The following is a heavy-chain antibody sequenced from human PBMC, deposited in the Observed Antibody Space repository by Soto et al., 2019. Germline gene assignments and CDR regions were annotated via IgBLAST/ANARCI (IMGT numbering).Heavy chain of an antibody. J-gene: IGHJ4*02. CDR2: IYYSGST. D-gene: IGHD2-15*01. Sequence: SETLSLTCTVSGGSISSGGYCWTWIRQHPGKGLEWIGYIYYSGSTYYKPSLKSRVTISVDTSKNQLSLKLSSVTAADTAVYYCASRGTTTYCSGGSCYARGFDYWGQGTLVTVSS. CDR1: GGSISSGGYC. V-gene: IGHV4-31*03. CDR3: ASRGTTTYCSGGSCYARGFDY.